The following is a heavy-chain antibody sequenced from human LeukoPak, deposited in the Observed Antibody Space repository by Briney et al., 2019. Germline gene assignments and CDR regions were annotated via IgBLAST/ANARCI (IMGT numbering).Heavy chain of an antibody. CDR3: ATGGRSGVAFES. V-gene: IGHV3-53*01. CDR2: IYSGGST. CDR1: GFIASSNY. Sequence: GGSVILSCTTSGFIASSNYMSWVRQAPGKGLEWVSLIYSGGSTYYADSVMGRSTISRDKPNNTLYLQMNSLRAEDTAVYYCATGGRSGVAFESWGQGTLVTVSS. J-gene: IGHJ4*02. D-gene: IGHD2-15*01.